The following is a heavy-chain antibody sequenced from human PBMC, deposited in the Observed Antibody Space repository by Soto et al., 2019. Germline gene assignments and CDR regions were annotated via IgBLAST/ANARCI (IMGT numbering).Heavy chain of an antibody. J-gene: IGHJ4*02. Sequence: QVQLQESGPGLVKPSQTLSLTCTVSGGSISSGDYYWSWIRQPPGKGLEWIGYIYYSGSTYCNPSLKSRVTISVNTSKNHFSLKLSSVTAADTAVYYCARVPKGDQYYYHNSGYYYGLFDYWGQGTLVTVSS. D-gene: IGHD3-22*01. CDR1: GGSISSGDYY. V-gene: IGHV4-30-4*01. CDR3: ARVPKGDQYYYHNSGYYYGLFDY. CDR2: IYYSGST.